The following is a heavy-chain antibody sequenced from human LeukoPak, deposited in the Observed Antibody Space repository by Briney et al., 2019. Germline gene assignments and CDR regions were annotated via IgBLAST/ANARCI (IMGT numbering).Heavy chain of an antibody. CDR2: IYYSGST. CDR3: ARSPGLPKRYFDWTSELCFDY. Sequence: SETLSLTCTVSGGSISSSSYYWGWIRQPPGKGLEWIGSIYYSGSTYYNPSLKSRVTISVGTSKNQFSLKLSSVTAADTAVYYCARSPGLPKRYFDWTSELCFDYWGQGTLVTVSS. J-gene: IGHJ4*02. CDR1: GGSISSSSYY. D-gene: IGHD3-9*01. V-gene: IGHV4-39*07.